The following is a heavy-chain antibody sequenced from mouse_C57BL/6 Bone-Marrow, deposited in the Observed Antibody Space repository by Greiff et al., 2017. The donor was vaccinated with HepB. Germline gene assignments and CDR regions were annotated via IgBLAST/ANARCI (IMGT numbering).Heavy chain of an antibody. CDR2: IYPGDGDT. D-gene: IGHD1-1*01. CDR1: GYAFSSSW. V-gene: IGHV1-82*01. J-gene: IGHJ2*01. Sequence: VHLVESGPELVKPGASVKISCKASGYAFSSSWMNWVKQRPGKGLEWIGRIYPGDGDTNYNGKFKGKATLTADKSSSTAYMQLSSLTSEDSAVYFCAREERRTTIDYFDYWGQGTTLTVSS. CDR3: AREERRTTIDYFDY.